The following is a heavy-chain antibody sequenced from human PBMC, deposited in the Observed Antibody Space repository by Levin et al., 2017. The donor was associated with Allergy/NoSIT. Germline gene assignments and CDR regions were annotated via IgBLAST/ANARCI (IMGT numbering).Heavy chain of an antibody. CDR1: GGSINSGGYY. J-gene: IGHJ4*02. CDR2: IYYSGST. CDR3: ARYGGWYDVDS. Sequence: SQTLSLTCTVSGGSINSGGYYWSWIRQHPGKGLEWIGYIYYSGSTYYNPSLKSRVTISIDASKKQFSLTLSFVTAADTAVYYCARYGGWYDVDSWGQGTLVTVSS. V-gene: IGHV4-31*03. D-gene: IGHD6-19*01.